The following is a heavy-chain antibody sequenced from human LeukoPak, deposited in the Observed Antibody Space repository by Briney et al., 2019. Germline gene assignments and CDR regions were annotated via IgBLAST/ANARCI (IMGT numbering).Heavy chain of an antibody. Sequence: PGGSLRLSCAVSGFTFSNYWMHWVRQAPGKGLVWVSAISDSGGNTYYADSVKGRFTISRDNAKNTLYLQMNNLRAEDTAVYYCARGQRAHVEWSYYMDVWGKGTTVTVSS. D-gene: IGHD3-3*01. CDR1: GFTFSNYW. CDR3: ARGQRAHVEWSYYMDV. J-gene: IGHJ6*03. CDR2: ISDSGGNT. V-gene: IGHV3-23*01.